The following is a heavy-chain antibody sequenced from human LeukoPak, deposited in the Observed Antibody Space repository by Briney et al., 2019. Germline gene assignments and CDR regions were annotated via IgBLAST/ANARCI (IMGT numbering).Heavy chain of an antibody. D-gene: IGHD5-24*01. CDR1: GYTFTGYY. Sequence: GASVKVSCKASGYTFTGYYMHWVRQAPGQGLEWMGWINPNSGGTNYAQKFQGRVTMTRDTSISTAYMELSRLRSGDTAVYYCARDRRSLRWLQLKYLDWFDPWGQGTLVTVSS. V-gene: IGHV1-2*02. CDR3: ARDRRSLRWLQLKYLDWFDP. CDR2: INPNSGGT. J-gene: IGHJ5*02.